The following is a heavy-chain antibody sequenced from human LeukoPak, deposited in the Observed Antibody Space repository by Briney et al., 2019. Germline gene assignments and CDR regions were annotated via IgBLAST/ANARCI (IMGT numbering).Heavy chain of an antibody. V-gene: IGHV4-39*01. CDR3: ARVYYYDSSGHYASDAFDI. CDR1: GGSISSSSYY. D-gene: IGHD3-22*01. J-gene: IGHJ3*02. Sequence: SETLSLTCTVSGGSISSSSYYWGWIRQPPGKGLEWIGSIYYSGSTYYNPSLKSRVTISVDTSKNQFSLKLSSVTAADTAVYYCARVYYYDSSGHYASDAFDIWGQGTMVTVSS. CDR2: IYYSGST.